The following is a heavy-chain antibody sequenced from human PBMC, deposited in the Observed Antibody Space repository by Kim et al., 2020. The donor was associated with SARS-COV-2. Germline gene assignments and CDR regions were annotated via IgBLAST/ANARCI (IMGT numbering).Heavy chain of an antibody. CDR3: AKDEWNPYSSGCFDY. CDR2: ISGSGGST. CDR1: GFTFSSYA. V-gene: IGHV3-23*01. D-gene: IGHD6-19*01. Sequence: GGSLRLSCAASGFTFSSYAMSWVRQAPGKGLEWVSAISGSGGSTYYADSVKGRFTISRENSKNTLYLQMNSLRAEDTAVYYCAKDEWNPYSSGCFDYWGQGTLVTVSS. J-gene: IGHJ4*02.